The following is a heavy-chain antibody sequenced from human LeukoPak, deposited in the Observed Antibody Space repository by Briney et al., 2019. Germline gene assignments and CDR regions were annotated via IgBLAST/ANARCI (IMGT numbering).Heavy chain of an antibody. D-gene: IGHD5-24*01. CDR2: ISSSSRGT. CDR3: AKGGDGYHDLRDY. Sequence: GGSLRLSCAASGFTFSNYAMSWVRQAPGKGLEWVSTISSSSRGTYDADSVKGRFTISRDNSKNTLFLQMNGLRAEDTAVYYCAKGGDGYHDLRDYWGQGTLVTVSS. J-gene: IGHJ4*02. CDR1: GFTFSNYA. V-gene: IGHV3-23*01.